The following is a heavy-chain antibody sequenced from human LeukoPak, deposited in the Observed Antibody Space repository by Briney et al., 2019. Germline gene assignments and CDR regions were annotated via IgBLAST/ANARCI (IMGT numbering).Heavy chain of an antibody. V-gene: IGHV3-30*18. D-gene: IGHD3-22*01. CDR3: AKWGQSTYYYDSSSIA. Sequence: PGGSLRLSCAASGFTFSSYGMHWVRQAPGKGLEWVAVISYDGSNKYYADSVKGRFTISRDNSKNTLYLQMNSLRAEDTAVYYCAKWGQSTYYYDSSSIAWGQGTLVTVSS. CDR1: GFTFSSYG. CDR2: ISYDGSNK. J-gene: IGHJ5*02.